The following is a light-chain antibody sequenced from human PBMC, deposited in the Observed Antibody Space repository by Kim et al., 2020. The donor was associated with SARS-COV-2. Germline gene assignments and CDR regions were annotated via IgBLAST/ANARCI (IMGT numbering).Light chain of an antibody. Sequence: VALDHTVRITSQEHSLTSYDASWYQQKPGQAPVLVIYGKNTRPSGIPDRFSGSSSGNTASLTITGAQAEDEADYYCNSRDSSGNHPFGTGTKVTVL. J-gene: IGLJ1*01. CDR2: GKN. CDR3: NSRDSSGNHP. V-gene: IGLV3-19*01. CDR1: SLTSYD.